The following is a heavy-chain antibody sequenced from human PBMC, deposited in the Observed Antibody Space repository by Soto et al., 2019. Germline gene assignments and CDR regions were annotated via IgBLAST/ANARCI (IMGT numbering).Heavy chain of an antibody. CDR1: GVTFSSYS. J-gene: IGHJ3*02. CDR3: AFAGSGSYSNVPDAFDI. Sequence: PGGSLRLSCAASGVTFSSYSMNWVRQAPGKGLEWVSSISSSSSYIYYADSVKGRFTISRDNAKNSLYLQMNSLRAEDTAVYYCAFAGSGSYSNVPDAFDIWGQGTMVTVSS. V-gene: IGHV3-21*01. D-gene: IGHD3-10*01. CDR2: ISSSSSYI.